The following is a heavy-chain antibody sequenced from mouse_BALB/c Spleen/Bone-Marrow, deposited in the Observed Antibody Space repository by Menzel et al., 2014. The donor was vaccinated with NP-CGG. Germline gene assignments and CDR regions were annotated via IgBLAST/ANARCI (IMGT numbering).Heavy chain of an antibody. D-gene: IGHD2-14*01. CDR3: AAYYRYLAWFAY. Sequence: EVQLQQSGAELVKPGASVKLSCTASGFNIKDTHMHRVKQRPEQGLEWIGRIDPANGNTKYDPKFQGKATITADTSSNTAYLQLSSLTSEDTAVYYCAAYYRYLAWFAYWGQGTLVTVSA. V-gene: IGHV14-3*02. CDR2: IDPANGNT. J-gene: IGHJ3*01. CDR1: GFNIKDTH.